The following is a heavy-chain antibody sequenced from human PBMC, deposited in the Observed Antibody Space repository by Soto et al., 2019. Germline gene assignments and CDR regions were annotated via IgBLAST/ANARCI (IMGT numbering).Heavy chain of an antibody. CDR2: IYYSGST. Sequence: SETLSLTCTVSSGSISSSSYYWGWIRQPPGKGLEWIGSIYYSGSTYYNPSLKSRVTISVDTSKNQFSLKLSSVTAADTAVYYCARHIVVVVAATPVGWFDPWGQGTLVTVSS. J-gene: IGHJ5*02. D-gene: IGHD2-15*01. V-gene: IGHV4-39*01. CDR1: SGSISSSSYY. CDR3: ARHIVVVVAATPVGWFDP.